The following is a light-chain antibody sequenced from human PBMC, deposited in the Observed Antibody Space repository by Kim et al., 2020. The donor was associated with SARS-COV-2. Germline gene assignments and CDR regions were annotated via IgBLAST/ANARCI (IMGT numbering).Light chain of an antibody. J-gene: IGLJ3*02. Sequence: VALGRTVMITCQGDSLRSHYASWYQQKPGQVPVLVIDGKNSRPSGIPDRFSGSSSGNTASLTITGAQAEDEADYYCNSRDSSANRVFGRGTQLTVL. CDR3: NSRDSSANRV. CDR1: SLRSHY. CDR2: GKN. V-gene: IGLV3-19*01.